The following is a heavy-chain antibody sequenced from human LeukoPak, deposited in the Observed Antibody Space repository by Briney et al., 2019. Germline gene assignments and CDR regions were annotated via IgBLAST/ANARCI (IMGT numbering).Heavy chain of an antibody. Sequence: PSETLSLTCAVYGGSFSGYYWSWIRQPPGKGLEWIGEINHSGSTNYNPSFKSRVTISVDTSKNQSSLKLSSVTAADTAVYYCARERMMRAYFQHWGQGTLVTVSS. D-gene: IGHD2-15*01. CDR2: INHSGST. CDR1: GGSFSGYY. CDR3: ARERMMRAYFQH. J-gene: IGHJ1*01. V-gene: IGHV4-34*01.